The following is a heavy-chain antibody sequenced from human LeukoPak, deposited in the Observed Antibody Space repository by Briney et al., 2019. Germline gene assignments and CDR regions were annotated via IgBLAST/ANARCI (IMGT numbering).Heavy chain of an antibody. J-gene: IGHJ5*02. CDR1: GYTLTVYY. Sequence: ASVKVSCKASGYTLTVYYIHWVRQAPGQGLEWMGWINPNSGGTNYAQMFQGRVTMTGDMSINTVYMELSRLPSGDTAVYYCARPSFSSSYSRSVKNWFDPWGQGTLVTVSS. CDR2: INPNSGGT. CDR3: ARPSFSSSYSRSVKNWFDP. V-gene: IGHV1-2*02. D-gene: IGHD3-22*01.